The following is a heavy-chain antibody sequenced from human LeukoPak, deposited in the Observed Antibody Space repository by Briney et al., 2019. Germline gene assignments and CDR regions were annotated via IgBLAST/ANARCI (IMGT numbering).Heavy chain of an antibody. J-gene: IGHJ6*01. CDR2: ISSSGSTI. CDR1: GFTFSSYE. Sequence: QAGGSLRLSCAASGFTFSSYEMNWVRQAPGKGLEWVSYISSSGSTIYYADSVKGRFTISRDNAKNSLYLPLNSLRAEDTAVYYCAELGIAMIGGVSGKGTTVTISS. CDR3: AELGIAMIGGV. D-gene: IGHD3-10*02. V-gene: IGHV3-48*03.